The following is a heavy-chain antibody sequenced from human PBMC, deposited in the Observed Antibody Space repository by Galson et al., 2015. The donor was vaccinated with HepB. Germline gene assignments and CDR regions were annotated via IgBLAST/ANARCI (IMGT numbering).Heavy chain of an antibody. J-gene: IGHJ4*02. CDR1: GYTFTTYY. V-gene: IGHV1-46*01. CDR3: ASRGCDSACYENFDY. Sequence: SVKVSCKASGYTFTTYYMHWVRQAPGQGLEWMGIINTSSGSTSYAQKFQGRVTMTRDTSTSTVYMELSSLRAEDTAVYYCASRGCDSACYENFDYWGQGTLVTVSS. CDR2: INTSSGST. D-gene: IGHD2-21*01.